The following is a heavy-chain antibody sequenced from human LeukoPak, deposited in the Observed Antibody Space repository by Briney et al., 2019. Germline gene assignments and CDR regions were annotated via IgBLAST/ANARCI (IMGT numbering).Heavy chain of an antibody. J-gene: IGHJ6*03. CDR3: ARGPSITMVRGGQWYYYMDV. CDR2: INPSGGST. CDR1: GYTFTSYY. Sequence: GASVKVSCKASGYTFTSYYMHWVRQAPGQGLEWMGIINPSGGSTNYAQKFQGRVTITRDTSTNTVYMELSSLRSEDTAVYYCARGPSITMVRGGQWYYYMDVWGKGTTVTISS. V-gene: IGHV1-46*01. D-gene: IGHD3-10*01.